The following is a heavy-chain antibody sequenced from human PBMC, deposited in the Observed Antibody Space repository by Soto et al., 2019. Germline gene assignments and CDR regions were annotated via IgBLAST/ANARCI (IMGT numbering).Heavy chain of an antibody. CDR3: ATRVRGSTVGYYYSIHV. J-gene: IGHJ6*04. D-gene: IGHD3-10*01. Sequence: QVQLVQSGAEVKKPGASVKVSCKTSGYTFTSHGISWVRQAPGQGLEWMGWISPYNGDTNYAQKLQGRVSVTTDSSTRTACMELRILGSADTYVYYRATRVRGSTVGYYYSIHVWRKGTRVTVSS. CDR1: GYTFTSHG. V-gene: IGHV1-18*01. CDR2: ISPYNGDT.